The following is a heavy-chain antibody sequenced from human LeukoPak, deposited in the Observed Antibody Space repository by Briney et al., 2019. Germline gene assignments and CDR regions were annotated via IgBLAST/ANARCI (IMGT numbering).Heavy chain of an antibody. V-gene: IGHV1-2*02. CDR1: GYSFTAYY. D-gene: IGHD1-14*01. J-gene: IGHJ4*02. CDR2: INPKSGGT. Sequence: ASVKVSCMASGYSFTAYYINWVRQAPGQGLEWMGWINPKSGGTHFAQRFQGRVTMTRDTSLSSVSMHLISLRSDDTAVYYCARGVEPLAANTLAYWGQGTLVTVSS. CDR3: ARGVEPLAANTLAY.